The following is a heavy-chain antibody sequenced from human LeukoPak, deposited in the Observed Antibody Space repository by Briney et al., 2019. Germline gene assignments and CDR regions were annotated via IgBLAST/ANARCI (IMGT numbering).Heavy chain of an antibody. V-gene: IGHV4-59*01. J-gene: IGHJ4*02. CDR1: GDSISSLY. CDR3: ASLYYYDSYGYSKYYLDY. CDR2: IYYSGST. D-gene: IGHD3-22*01. Sequence: PSETLSLTCTVSGDSISSLYWSWIRQPPGKGLEWIGYIYYSGSTNYSPSLKSRVTMSVDTSKNQFSLKLSSVTAADTAVYYCASLYYYDSYGYSKYYLDYWGQGTLVTVSS.